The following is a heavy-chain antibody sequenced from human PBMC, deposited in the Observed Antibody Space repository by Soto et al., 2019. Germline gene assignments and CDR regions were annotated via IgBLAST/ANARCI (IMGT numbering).Heavy chain of an antibody. CDR1: GFTFTSYA. D-gene: IGHD3-16*01. Sequence: GVSLRLSCAASGFTFTSYAMSWVRQAQGKGLEWVSGVNTPGGNTYYADSVKGRFTISRDNTKNSLYLQMDSLRVEDTAVYYCARDVAWKRGKGGSYYYGMDVWGQGTTVTVS. CDR2: VNTPGGNT. CDR3: ARDVAWKRGKGGSYYYGMDV. V-gene: IGHV3-23*01. J-gene: IGHJ6*02.